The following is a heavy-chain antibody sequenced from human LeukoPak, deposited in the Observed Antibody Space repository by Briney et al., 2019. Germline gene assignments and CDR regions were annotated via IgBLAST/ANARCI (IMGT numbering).Heavy chain of an antibody. D-gene: IGHD6-13*01. V-gene: IGHV3-74*01. CDR2: INSDSIST. CDR3: ASSYSSPTSLVV. J-gene: IGHJ4*02. Sequence: GGSLRLSCAASGFIFSSYWMHWVRQAPGKGLVWVSRINSDSISTSYGDSVKGRFTISRDNAKNTLYLQMNSLRVEDTAVYYCASSYSSPTSLVVWGQGTLVTVSS. CDR1: GFIFSSYW.